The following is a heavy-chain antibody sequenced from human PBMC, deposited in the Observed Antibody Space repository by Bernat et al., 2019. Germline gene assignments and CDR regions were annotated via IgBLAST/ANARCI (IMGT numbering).Heavy chain of an antibody. CDR2: IYYSGST. V-gene: IGHV4-61*01. CDR3: ARGTGYSSGWFTY. CDR1: GGSVSSGSYY. J-gene: IGHJ4*02. D-gene: IGHD6-19*01. Sequence: QVQLQESGPGLVKPSETLSLTCTVSGGSVSSGSYYWSWIRQPPGKGLEWIGYIYYSGSTNYNPSLKSRVTISVDTSKNQFSLKLSSVTAADTAVYYCARGTGYSSGWFTYWGQGTLVTVSS.